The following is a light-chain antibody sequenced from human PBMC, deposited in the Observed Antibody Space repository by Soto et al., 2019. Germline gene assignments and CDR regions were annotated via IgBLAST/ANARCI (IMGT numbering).Light chain of an antibody. J-gene: IGKJ3*01. CDR1: QTVSSSY. Sequence: EIMLTQSPGTLSLSPGERATLSCRASQTVSSSYLAWYQQKPGQAPRLLIYGASSRATGIPDRFSGSGSGTDFTLTISRLEPEDFAVDYWQHYGSSPLSRTFGPGTKVDIK. V-gene: IGKV3-20*01. CDR2: GAS. CDR3: QHYGSSPLSRT.